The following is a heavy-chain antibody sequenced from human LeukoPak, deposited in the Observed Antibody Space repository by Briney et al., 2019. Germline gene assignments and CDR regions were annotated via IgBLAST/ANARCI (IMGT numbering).Heavy chain of an antibody. D-gene: IGHD2-15*01. CDR2: IYYSGST. J-gene: IGHJ6*02. Sequence: SETLSLTCTVSGGSISSSSYYWGWLRQPPGKGLEWIGSIYYSGSTYYNPSLKSRVTISVDTSKNQFSLKLSSVTAADTAVYYCVSCSQRYYYYYGMDVWGQGTTVTVSS. CDR3: VSCSQRYYYYYGMDV. V-gene: IGHV4-39*01. CDR1: GGSISSSSYY.